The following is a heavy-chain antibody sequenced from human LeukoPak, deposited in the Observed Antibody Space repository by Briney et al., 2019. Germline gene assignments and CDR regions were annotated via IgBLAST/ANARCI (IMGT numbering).Heavy chain of an antibody. CDR3: AEGRGYDFYYFDY. CDR1: GGSFSGYY. Sequence: SETLSLTCAVYGGSFSGYYWSWIRQPPGKGLEWIGEINHSGSTNYNPSLKSRVTISVDTSKNQFSLKLSSVTAADTAVYYCAEGRGYDFYYFDYWGQGTLVTVSS. D-gene: IGHD3-3*01. CDR2: INHSGST. V-gene: IGHV4-34*01. J-gene: IGHJ4*02.